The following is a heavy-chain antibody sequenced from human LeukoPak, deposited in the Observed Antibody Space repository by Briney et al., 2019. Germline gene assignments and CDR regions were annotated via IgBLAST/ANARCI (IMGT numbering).Heavy chain of an antibody. CDR2: IYYSGST. V-gene: IGHV4-39*01. D-gene: IGHD6-13*01. CDR3: ARRYSSSWYSETDY. CDR1: GGSISSSSYY. J-gene: IGHJ4*02. Sequence: TSETLSLTCTVSGGSISSSSYYWGWIRQPPGKGLVWIGSIYYSGSTSYNPSLKSRVTISVDTSKNQFSLKLSSVTAADRAVYYCARRYSSSWYSETDYWGQGTLVTVSS.